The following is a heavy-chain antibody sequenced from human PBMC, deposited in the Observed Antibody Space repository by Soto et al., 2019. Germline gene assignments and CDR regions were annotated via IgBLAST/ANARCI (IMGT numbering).Heavy chain of an antibody. CDR3: ARHSHVARGVMRFKDDP. J-gene: IGHJ5*02. V-gene: IGHV5-10-1*01. CDR1: GYSFTSYW. D-gene: IGHD3-10*01. CDR2: IDPSDSYT. Sequence: EVQLVQSGAEVKKPGESLRISCKGSGYSFTSYWISWVRQMPGKGLEWMGRIDPSDSYTNYSPSFQGHVTISADKSISTAYLQWSSLKASDTAMYYCARHSHVARGVMRFKDDPWGQGTLVTVSS.